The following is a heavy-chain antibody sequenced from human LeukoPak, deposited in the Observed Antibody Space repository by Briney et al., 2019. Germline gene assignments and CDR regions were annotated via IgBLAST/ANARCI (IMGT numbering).Heavy chain of an antibody. Sequence: SQTLSLTCTVSGGSISSGSYYWSWIRQPAGKGPEWIGRIYTSGSTNYNPSLKSQVTISVDTSKNQFSLKLSSVTAADTAVYYCARDVPYYDFWSGYPNWFDPWGQGTLVTVSS. CDR1: GGSISSGSYY. D-gene: IGHD3-3*01. CDR3: ARDVPYYDFWSGYPNWFDP. V-gene: IGHV4-61*02. CDR2: IYTSGST. J-gene: IGHJ5*02.